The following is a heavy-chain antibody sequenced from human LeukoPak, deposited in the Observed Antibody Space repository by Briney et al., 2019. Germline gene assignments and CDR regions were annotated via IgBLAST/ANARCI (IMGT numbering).Heavy chain of an antibody. Sequence: SETLSLTCIVSGGSISSYYWSWIRQPPGKGLEWIGYIYYSGSTNYNHSLKSRVTISVATSKNQFSLKLSSVTAADTAVYYCARHSYSTSAGPYDYWGQGTLVTVSS. CDR3: ARHSYSTSAGPYDY. V-gene: IGHV4-59*08. CDR2: IYYSGST. CDR1: GGSISSYY. D-gene: IGHD6-6*01. J-gene: IGHJ4*02.